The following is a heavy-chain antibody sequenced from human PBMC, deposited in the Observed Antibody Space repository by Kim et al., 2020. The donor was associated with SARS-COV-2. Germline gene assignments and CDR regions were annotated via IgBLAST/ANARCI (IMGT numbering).Heavy chain of an antibody. CDR3: VRDRSGRDWFDP. V-gene: IGHV1-18*01. CDR1: GYTFTDYG. Sequence: ASVKVSCKASGYTFTDYGVSWVRQAPGHGLEWLGWISAYNGNTNYAQKVQDRVTMTTDAYTDTASMELRSLRSGDTAVYYCVRDRSGRDWFDPWGQGTLV. CDR2: ISAYNGNT. J-gene: IGHJ5*02.